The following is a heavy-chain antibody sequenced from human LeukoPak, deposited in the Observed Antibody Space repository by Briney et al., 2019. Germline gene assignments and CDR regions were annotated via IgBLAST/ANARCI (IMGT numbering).Heavy chain of an antibody. V-gene: IGHV3-23*01. CDR1: GFTFSSYG. Sequence: SGGSLRLSCAASGFTFSSYGMHWVRQAPGKGLEWVSGISSSGSVTYYADSVKGRFTISRDNSQNTVFLQMLSLRAEDTAVYHCAKEAGNGWSYFDYWGQGTLVTVSS. J-gene: IGHJ4*02. CDR2: ISSSGSVT. CDR3: AKEAGNGWSYFDY. D-gene: IGHD6-19*01.